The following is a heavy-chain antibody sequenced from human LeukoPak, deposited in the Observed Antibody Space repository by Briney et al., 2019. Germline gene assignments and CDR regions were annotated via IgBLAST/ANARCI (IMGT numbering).Heavy chain of an antibody. D-gene: IGHD5-18*01. CDR3: ARDAGYSYGYADY. CDR2: IWYDGSKK. CDR1: GFTFSSYA. J-gene: IGHJ4*02. Sequence: PGGPLRLSCAASGFTFSSYAMHWVRKAPGKGRGWGAVIWYDGSKKYYADSVKGRFTISRDNSKNTLYLQMNSLRAEDAAVYYCARDAGYSYGYADYWGQGTLVTVSS. V-gene: IGHV3-33*01.